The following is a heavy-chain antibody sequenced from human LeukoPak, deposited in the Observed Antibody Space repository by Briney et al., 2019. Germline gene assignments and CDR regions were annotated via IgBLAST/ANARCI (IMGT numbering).Heavy chain of an antibody. D-gene: IGHD4-17*01. J-gene: IGHJ4*02. V-gene: IGHV3-48*03. CDR1: GFTFSNYE. Sequence: PGGSLRLSYAASGFTFSNYEINWVRQAPGKGLEWVSYISSSGTLMFYSDSVKGRFTISRDNASVSLQMNSLRAEDTALYYCARSITDYGDYDSPFFDYWGQGTLVTVSS. CDR3: ARSITDYGDYDSPFFDY. CDR2: ISSSGTLM.